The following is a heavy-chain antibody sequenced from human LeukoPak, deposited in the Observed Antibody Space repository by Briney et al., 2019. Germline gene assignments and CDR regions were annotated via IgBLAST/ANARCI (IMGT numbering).Heavy chain of an antibody. D-gene: IGHD6-19*01. CDR2: IGTAGDT. CDR3: ARGGSGWYSGAFDI. Sequence: GGSLRLSCAASGFTFSSYDMHWVRQATGKGLEWVSAIGTAGDTYYPGSVKGRFTISRENAKNSLYLQMNSLRAGDTAVYYCARGGSGWYSGAFDIWGQGTMVTVSS. J-gene: IGHJ3*02. CDR1: GFTFSSYD. V-gene: IGHV3-13*01.